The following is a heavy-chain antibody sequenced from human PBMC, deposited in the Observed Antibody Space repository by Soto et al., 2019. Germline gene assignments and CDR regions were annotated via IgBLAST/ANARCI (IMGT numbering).Heavy chain of an antibody. CDR3: ARVPDR. J-gene: IGHJ5*02. V-gene: IGHV4-59*12. CDR2: IYYSGST. CDR1: GGSINHYY. D-gene: IGHD2-2*01. Sequence: SETLSLTCTVSGGSINHYYWSWIRQPPGKGLEYIGHIYYSGSTNYNPSFKSRISISLDASKNQFTLNLASVTAADTAVYYCARVPDRWGQGTLVTVSS.